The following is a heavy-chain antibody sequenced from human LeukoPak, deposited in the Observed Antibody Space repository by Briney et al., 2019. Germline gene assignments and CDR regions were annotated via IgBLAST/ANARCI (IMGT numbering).Heavy chain of an antibody. J-gene: IGHJ6*02. CDR1: GFTFSSYW. V-gene: IGHV3-7*03. CDR3: ARGGGLDV. CDR2: INHNGNVN. D-gene: IGHD3-16*01. Sequence: GGSLRPSCAASGFTFSSYWMNWARQAPGKGLEWVASINHNGNVNYYVDSVKGRFTISRDNAKNSLYLQVSNLRAEDTAVYFCARGGGLDVWGQGATVTVSS.